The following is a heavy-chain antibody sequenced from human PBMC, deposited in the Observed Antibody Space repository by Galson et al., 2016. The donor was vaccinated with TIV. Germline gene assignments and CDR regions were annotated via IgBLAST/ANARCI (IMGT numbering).Heavy chain of an antibody. Sequence: SVKVSCKASGYRFTSYYIHWVRQAPGQGLEWMGIINPRDGGTVYARRFQDRVTMTADTSTSTVYMDVSNLRSEGTAVYYCARGGGATVTLDSWGQGTLVIVSS. CDR3: ARGGGATVTLDS. CDR1: GYRFTSYY. J-gene: IGHJ4*02. V-gene: IGHV1-46*01. D-gene: IGHD4-17*01. CDR2: INPRDGGT.